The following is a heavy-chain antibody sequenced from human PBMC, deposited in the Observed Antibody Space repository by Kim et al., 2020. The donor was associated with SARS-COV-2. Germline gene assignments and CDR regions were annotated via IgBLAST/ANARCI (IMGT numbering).Heavy chain of an antibody. J-gene: IGHJ4*02. V-gene: IGHV3-30*04. CDR1: GFTFSNYA. CDR2: ISYDGNNK. Sequence: GGPLRLSCAASGFTFSNYAMHWVRQAPGKGLEWVAVISYDGNNKYYADSVKGRFTISRDNSKNTLYLQMNSLRAEDTAVYYCARDQDYWGQGTLVTVSS. CDR3: ARDQDY.